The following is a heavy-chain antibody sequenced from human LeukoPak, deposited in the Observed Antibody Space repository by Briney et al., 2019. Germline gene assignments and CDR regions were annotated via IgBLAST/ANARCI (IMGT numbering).Heavy chain of an antibody. CDR2: IWNDGSNK. CDR1: GFTLSTYG. D-gene: IGHD1-14*01. V-gene: IGHV3-33*03. J-gene: IGHJ4*02. CDR3: ATETIGRHYDY. Sequence: GRSLRLSCAASGFTLSTYGMYWVRQAPGKGLEWVAVIWNDGSNKHYADSVKGRFTISRDNAKNSMYLQMDSLRDEDTAVYYCATETIGRHYDYWGQGTLLTVSS.